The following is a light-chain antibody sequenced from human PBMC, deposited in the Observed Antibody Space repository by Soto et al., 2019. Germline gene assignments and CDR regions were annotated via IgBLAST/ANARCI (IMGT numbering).Light chain of an antibody. V-gene: IGKV3-11*01. CDR2: DAS. J-gene: IGKJ4*01. Sequence: EIVLTQSPATLSLSPGERATLSCRASQSVSSYLAWYRQQPGQAPRLLVYDASNRATGIPARFSGNGSGTDFTLTISSLEPDDFAVYFCQQRTKWPLTFGGGTKVEIK. CDR3: QQRTKWPLT. CDR1: QSVSSY.